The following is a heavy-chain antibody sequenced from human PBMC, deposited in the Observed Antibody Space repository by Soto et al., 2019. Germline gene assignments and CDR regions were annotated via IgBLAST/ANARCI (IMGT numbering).Heavy chain of an antibody. CDR3: ARGVYDYSSGYYAGSGLDV. CDR2: IYYSGKT. V-gene: IGHV4-59*01. CDR1: GGSMSPFY. Sequence: QVQLLESGPGLLKPSETLSLTCRVSGGSMSPFYWSWIRQSPRKGLEWIGYIYYSGKTNYNPSLKSRVTISVDTSKDQFSLRLSSVTAADSAVYYCARGVYDYSSGYYAGSGLDVWGQGPTVIVSS. J-gene: IGHJ6*02. D-gene: IGHD3-3*01.